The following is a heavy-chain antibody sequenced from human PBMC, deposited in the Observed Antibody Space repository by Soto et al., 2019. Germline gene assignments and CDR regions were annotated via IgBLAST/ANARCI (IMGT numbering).Heavy chain of an antibody. CDR2: MNPNSGNT. CDR1: GYTFTSYD. CDR3: VKKSGYDQEYFDY. D-gene: IGHD5-12*01. Sequence: ASVKVSFKASGYTFTSYDINWVRQATGQGLEWMGWMNPNSGNTGYAQKFQGRVTMTRNTSISTAYMELSSLRSEDTAVYYCVKKSGYDQEYFDYWGQGTLVTVSS. J-gene: IGHJ4*02. V-gene: IGHV1-8*01.